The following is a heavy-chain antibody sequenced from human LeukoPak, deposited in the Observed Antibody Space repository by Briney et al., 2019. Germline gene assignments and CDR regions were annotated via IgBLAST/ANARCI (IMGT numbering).Heavy chain of an antibody. D-gene: IGHD3-22*01. CDR3: ASMHGYYDGSGYWVQ. CDR1: GFTFGSYG. Sequence: GGSLRLSCAASGFTFGSYGMSWVRQAPGKGLEWVSYITPNADRTSYADSVEGRFTISRDNPRNTLYMQMNSLRDEDTALYYCASMHGYYDGSGYWVQWGQGTLVTVSS. J-gene: IGHJ1*01. CDR2: ITPNADRT. V-gene: IGHV3-23*01.